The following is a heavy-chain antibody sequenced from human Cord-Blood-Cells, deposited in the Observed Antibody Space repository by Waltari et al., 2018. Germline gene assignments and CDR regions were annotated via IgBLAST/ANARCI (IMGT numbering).Heavy chain of an antibody. CDR2: IIPIFGTA. Sequence: GAEVKKPGSSVKVSCKASGGTFSSYAISWVRQAPGQGLEWMGGIIPIFGTANYAQKFQGRVTITADESTSTAYMELSSLRSEDTAVYYCASHYDSSGYYYYYGMDVWGQGTTVTVSS. J-gene: IGHJ6*02. CDR3: ASHYDSSGYYYYYGMDV. V-gene: IGHV1-69*01. D-gene: IGHD3-22*01. CDR1: GGTFSSYA.